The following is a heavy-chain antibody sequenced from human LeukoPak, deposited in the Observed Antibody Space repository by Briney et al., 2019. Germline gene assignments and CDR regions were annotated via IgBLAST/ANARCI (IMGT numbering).Heavy chain of an antibody. V-gene: IGHV3-33*01. D-gene: IGHD1-26*01. CDR1: GFTFSSYG. J-gene: IGHJ4*02. CDR3: ARGPGSGSYSGYLNY. CDR2: IWYDGSNK. Sequence: GGPLRLSCAASGFTFSSYGMHWVRQAPGKGLEWVAVIWYDGSNKYYADSVKGRFTISRDNSKNTLYLQMNSLRAEDTAVYYCARGPGSGSYSGYLNYWGQGTLVTVSS.